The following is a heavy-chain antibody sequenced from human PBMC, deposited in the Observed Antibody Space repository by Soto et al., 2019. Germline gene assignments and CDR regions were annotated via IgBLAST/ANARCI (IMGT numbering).Heavy chain of an antibody. CDR3: TPYSSSPQFDY. CDR1: GFTFSNAW. D-gene: IGHD6-6*01. CDR2: IKSKTDGGTT. Sequence: GGSLRLSCAASGFTFSNAWMSWARQAPGKGLEWVGRIKSKTDGGTTDSAAPVKGRFTISRDDSKNTLFLQMNSLKTEDTAVYYCTPYSSSPQFDYWGQGTLVTVSS. J-gene: IGHJ4*02. V-gene: IGHV3-15*01.